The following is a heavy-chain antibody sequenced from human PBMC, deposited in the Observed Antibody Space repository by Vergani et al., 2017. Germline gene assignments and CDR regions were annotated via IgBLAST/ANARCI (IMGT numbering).Heavy chain of an antibody. D-gene: IGHD3-10*01. J-gene: IGHJ5*02. CDR2: MNPNSGNT. Sequence: QVQLVQSGAEVKKPGASVKVSCKASGYTFTSYDINWVRQATGQGLEWMGWMNPNSGNTGYAQKFQGRVTITRNTSISTAYMELSSLRSEDTAVYYCARGRRGKITMGRGVPNWFDPWGQGTLVTVSS. CDR1: GYTFTSYD. CDR3: ARGRRGKITMGRGVPNWFDP. V-gene: IGHV1-8*03.